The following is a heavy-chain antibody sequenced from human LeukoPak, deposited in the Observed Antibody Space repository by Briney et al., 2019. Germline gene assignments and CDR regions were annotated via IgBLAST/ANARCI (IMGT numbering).Heavy chain of an antibody. D-gene: IGHD3-10*01. CDR1: GFTFSSYG. CDR2: IWYDGSNK. V-gene: IGHV3-33*06. CDR3: AKGGSGSYYTYFDY. Sequence: GRSLRLSCAASGFTFSSYGMHWVRQAPGKGLEWVAVIWYDGSNKYYADSVKGRFTISRDNSKNTLYLQMNSLRSEDTAVYYCAKGGSGSYYTYFDYWGQGTLVTVSS. J-gene: IGHJ4*02.